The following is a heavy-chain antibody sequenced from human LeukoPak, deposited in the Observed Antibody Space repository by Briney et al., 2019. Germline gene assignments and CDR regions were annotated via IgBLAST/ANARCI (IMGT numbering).Heavy chain of an antibody. CDR3: ARYNCYGGTPSDC. CDR2: IYSSGST. CDR1: GFTVSSNY. D-gene: IGHD4-23*01. V-gene: IGHV3-66*01. J-gene: IGHJ4*02. Sequence: GGSLRLSCAASGFTVSSNYMSWVRQAPGKGLEWVSVIYSSGSTYYAESVKDRFSISRDNSKDTLYPQMNSLRAEDTAVYYCARYNCYGGTPSDCWGQGTLVTVSS.